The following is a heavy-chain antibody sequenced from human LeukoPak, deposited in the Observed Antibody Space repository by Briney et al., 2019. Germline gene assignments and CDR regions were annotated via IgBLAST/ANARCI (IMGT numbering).Heavy chain of an antibody. Sequence: SETLSLTCTVSGGSVSSGSNYWNWIRQPPGKGLEWIGHIYYSGSTNYNPSLKSRVTISVDTSKNQFSLKLSSVTAADTAVYYCAREASPHIAGGNWFDPWGQGTLVTVSS. CDR3: AREASPHIAGGNWFDP. V-gene: IGHV4-61*01. J-gene: IGHJ5*02. D-gene: IGHD6-13*01. CDR1: GGSVSSGSNY. CDR2: IYYSGST.